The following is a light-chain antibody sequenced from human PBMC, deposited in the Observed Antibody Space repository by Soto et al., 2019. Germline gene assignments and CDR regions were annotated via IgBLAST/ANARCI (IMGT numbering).Light chain of an antibody. CDR1: QDIQNW. V-gene: IGKV1-12*02. CDR3: QQSNSFPWT. Sequence: DIQMTQSPSSVSASVGDRVTITCRASQDIQNWLAWYQQKPGKAPELLIYGASSLQSAVPSRFSGSGSGTDFTLIISSLQPEDFATYYCQQSNSFPWTFGQGTKVEIK. CDR2: GAS. J-gene: IGKJ1*01.